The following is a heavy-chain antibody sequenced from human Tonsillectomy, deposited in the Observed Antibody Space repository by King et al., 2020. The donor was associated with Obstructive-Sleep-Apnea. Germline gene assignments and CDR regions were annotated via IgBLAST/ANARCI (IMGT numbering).Heavy chain of an antibody. Sequence: QLVQSGAEVKKPGASVKVSCKVSEDTLTELSMHWVRQAPGKGLDWVGGFEPEDGETIYAQKFQGRVTMTEETSTDIAYMELSSLRSEDTAVYYCATGPSEYSSGWPLDYWGQGTLVTVSS. CDR2: FEPEDGET. CDR3: ATGPSEYSSGWPLDY. D-gene: IGHD6-19*01. CDR1: EDTLTELS. J-gene: IGHJ4*02. V-gene: IGHV1-24*01.